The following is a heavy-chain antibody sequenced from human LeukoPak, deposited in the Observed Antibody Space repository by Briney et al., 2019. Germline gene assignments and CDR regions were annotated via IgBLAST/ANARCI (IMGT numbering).Heavy chain of an antibody. CDR1: GFTFSSYS. Sequence: GGSLRLSCAASGFTFSSYSMNSVRQAPGKGLEWVSSISSSSSYIYYADSVKGRFTISRDNAKNSLYLQMNSLRAEDTAVYYCARDRGSSSSYYYYYMDVWGKGTTVTVSS. CDR3: ARDRGSSSSYYYYYMDV. V-gene: IGHV3-21*01. CDR2: ISSSSSYI. D-gene: IGHD6-6*01. J-gene: IGHJ6*03.